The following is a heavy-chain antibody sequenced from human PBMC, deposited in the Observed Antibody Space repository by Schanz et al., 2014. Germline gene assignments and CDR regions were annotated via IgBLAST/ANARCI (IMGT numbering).Heavy chain of an antibody. CDR2: ISYDGSNK. CDR1: GFTFSSYS. V-gene: IGHV3-30*03. CDR3: ARDRGYCSGGSCLTFDY. J-gene: IGHJ4*02. D-gene: IGHD2-15*01. Sequence: AQLVESGGGLVKPGGSLRLSCAASGFTFSSYSMNWVRQAPGKGLEWVAVISYDGSNKYYADSVKGRFTISRDNSKNTLYLQMNTLRAEDTAVYYCARDRGYCSGGSCLTFDYWGQGTLVTVSS.